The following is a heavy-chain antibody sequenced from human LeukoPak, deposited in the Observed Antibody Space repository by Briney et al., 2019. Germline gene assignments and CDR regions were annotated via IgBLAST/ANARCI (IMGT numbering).Heavy chain of an antibody. J-gene: IGHJ6*02. V-gene: IGHV3-21*01. Sequence: PGGSLRLSCAASGFTFSSYSMNWVRQAPGKGLEWVSSISSSSSYIYYADSVKGRFTISRDNAKNSLYLQMNSLRAEDTAVYYCARNGDYAYYDYYYYYYGMDVWGQGTTVTVSS. D-gene: IGHD4-17*01. CDR3: ARNGDYAYYDYYYYYYGMDV. CDR1: GFTFSSYS. CDR2: ISSSSSYI.